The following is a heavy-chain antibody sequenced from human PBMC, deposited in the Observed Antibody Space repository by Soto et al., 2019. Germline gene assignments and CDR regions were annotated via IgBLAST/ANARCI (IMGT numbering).Heavy chain of an antibody. Sequence: EVQLVESGGGLVQPGESLRLSCVVSGFTFGRHWMSWVRQAPGKGLEWVANIKEDGSEKNTVDSLKGRFTISRDNARNSVYLQMSSLGAEDTAVYYCARVENSFGGMDVWGQGTTVIVS. V-gene: IGHV3-7*05. CDR3: ARVENSFGGMDV. J-gene: IGHJ6*02. CDR1: GFTFGRHW. CDR2: IKEDGSEK. D-gene: IGHD3-16*01.